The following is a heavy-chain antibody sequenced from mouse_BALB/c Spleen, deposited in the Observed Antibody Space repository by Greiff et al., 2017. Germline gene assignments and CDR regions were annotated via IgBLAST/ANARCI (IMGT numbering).Heavy chain of an antibody. CDR2: INPSTGYT. J-gene: IGHJ3*01. V-gene: IGHV1-7*01. D-gene: IGHD1-1*01. CDR3: ARRGGSSPSGFAY. Sequence: VQLVESGAELAKPGASVKMSCKASGYTFTSYWMHWVKQRPGQGLEWIGYINPSTGYTEYDQKFKDKATLTADKSSSTAYMQLSSLTSEDSAVYYCARRGGSSPSGFAYWGQGTLVTVSA. CDR1: GYTFTSYW.